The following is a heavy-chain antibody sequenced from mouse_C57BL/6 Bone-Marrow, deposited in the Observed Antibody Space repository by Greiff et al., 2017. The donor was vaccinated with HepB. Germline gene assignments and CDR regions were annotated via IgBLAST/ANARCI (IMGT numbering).Heavy chain of an antibody. CDR1: GFNIKDDY. D-gene: IGHD2-4*01. V-gene: IGHV14-4*01. Sequence: EVKLVESGAELVRPGASVKLSCTASGFNIKDDYMHWVKQRPEQGLEWIGWIDPENGDTEYASKFQGKATITADTSSNTAYLQLSSLTSEDTAVYYCTTFYDYDAGYWGQGTTLTVSS. J-gene: IGHJ2*01. CDR3: TTFYDYDAGY. CDR2: IDPENGDT.